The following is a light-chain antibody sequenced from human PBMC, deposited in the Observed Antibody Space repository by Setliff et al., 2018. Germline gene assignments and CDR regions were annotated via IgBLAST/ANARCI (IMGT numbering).Light chain of an antibody. CDR3: SSYSTRTSLEV. CDR1: SSDIGAYDY. Sequence: ALTQPASVSGSPGQSITIYCIGSSSDIGAYDYVAWYQQHPGKAPKLMIYDVSHRPSGVSHRFSASKSGNTASLTISGLQVEDEADYYCSSYSTRTSLEVFGTGTKGTV. CDR2: DVS. J-gene: IGLJ1*01. V-gene: IGLV2-14*03.